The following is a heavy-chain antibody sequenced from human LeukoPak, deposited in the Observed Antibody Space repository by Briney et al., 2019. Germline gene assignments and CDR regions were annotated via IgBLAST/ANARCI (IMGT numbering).Heavy chain of an antibody. J-gene: IGHJ5*02. CDR3: ARGIVVVTAAQGGWFDP. Sequence: GGSLRLSCAASGFTLDDYAMRWVRQAPGKGLEWVSGISWNSGSIGYADSVKGRFTISRDNAKNSLYLQMNSLRAEDTAVYYCARGIVVVTAAQGGWFDPWGQGTLVTVSS. V-gene: IGHV3-9*01. CDR2: ISWNSGSI. CDR1: GFTLDDYA. D-gene: IGHD2-21*02.